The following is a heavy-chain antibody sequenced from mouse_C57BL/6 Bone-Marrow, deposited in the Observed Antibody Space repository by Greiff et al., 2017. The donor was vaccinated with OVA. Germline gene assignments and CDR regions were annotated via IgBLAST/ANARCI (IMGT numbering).Heavy chain of an antibody. Sequence: EVQLQQSGAELVRPGASVKLSCTASGFNIKDDYMHWVKQRPEQGLEWIGWIDPENGDTEYASKFQGKATITADTSSNTAYLQLSSLTSEDAAVYYCTFNWDSRGFDYWGQGTTLTVAS. V-gene: IGHV14-4*01. D-gene: IGHD4-1*01. CDR3: TFNWDSRGFDY. J-gene: IGHJ2*01. CDR2: IDPENGDT. CDR1: GFNIKDDY.